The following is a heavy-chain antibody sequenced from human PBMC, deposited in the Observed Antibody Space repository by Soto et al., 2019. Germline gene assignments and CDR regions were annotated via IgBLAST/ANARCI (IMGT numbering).Heavy chain of an antibody. D-gene: IGHD3-10*01. CDR2: ISESGDIT. Sequence: EVQLVESGGDLVQPGGSLRLSCAASGFTFSTYWMQWVRQVPGEGLVWVSSISESGDITVYADSVKGRFTISRDNAKNTLNRQMDGLRVEDTARDYCSREYYSSGTHWGQGTLVTVST. CDR1: GFTFSTYW. CDR3: SREYYSSGTH. V-gene: IGHV3-74*01. J-gene: IGHJ1*01.